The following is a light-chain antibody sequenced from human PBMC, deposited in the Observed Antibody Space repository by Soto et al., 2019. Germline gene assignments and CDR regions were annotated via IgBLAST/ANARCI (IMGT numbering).Light chain of an antibody. J-gene: IGLJ2*01. CDR1: SSNIGSNT. CDR3: AARDGSLNSVV. CDR2: SNN. V-gene: IGLV1-44*01. Sequence: QSVLTQPPSASGTPGQRVTISCSGSSSNIGSNTVSWYQQLPGTAPKLLIYSNNQRPSGVPDRFSGSKSGTSASLAISGLQSEDEADYFCAARDGSLNSVVFGGGTKLTVL.